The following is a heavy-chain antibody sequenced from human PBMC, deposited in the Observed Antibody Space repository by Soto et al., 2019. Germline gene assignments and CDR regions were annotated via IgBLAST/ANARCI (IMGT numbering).Heavy chain of an antibody. V-gene: IGHV3-74*01. CDR2: INSDGSST. D-gene: IGHD4-17*01. CDR1: GFTFSSYW. Sequence: VQLVESGGGLVQPGGSLRLSCAASGFTFSSYWMHWVRQAPGKGLVWVSRINSDGSSTSYADSVKGRFTISRDNAKNTLYLQMNSLRAEDTAVYYCASGSGDHFAFDIWGQGTMVTVSS. CDR3: ASGSGDHFAFDI. J-gene: IGHJ3*02.